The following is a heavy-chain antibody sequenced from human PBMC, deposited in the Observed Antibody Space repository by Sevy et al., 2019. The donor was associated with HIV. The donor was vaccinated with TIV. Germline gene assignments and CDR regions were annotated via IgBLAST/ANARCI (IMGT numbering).Heavy chain of an antibody. Sequence: GGSLRLSCAASGFTFSSYEMNWVRQAPGKGLEWVSYIRASGLTIDYADSVKGRFTISRDNAKNSLYLHMHSLRAEDTAVYFCARADSSSSEDRFYYYCLDVWGQGTTVTVSS. CDR1: GFTFSSYE. CDR2: IRASGLTI. J-gene: IGHJ6*02. V-gene: IGHV3-48*03. CDR3: ARADSSSSEDRFYYYCLDV. D-gene: IGHD6-6*01.